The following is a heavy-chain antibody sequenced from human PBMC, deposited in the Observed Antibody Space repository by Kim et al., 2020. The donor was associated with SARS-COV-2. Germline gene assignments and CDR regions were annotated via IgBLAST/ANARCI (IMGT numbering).Heavy chain of an antibody. J-gene: IGHJ6*02. V-gene: IGHV5-51*01. CDR2: IYPDDSDT. CDR3: ARHGDGMDV. Sequence: GESLKISCKLSGYRFTSCWIGWVRQMPGKGLEWIGAIYPDDSDTRYSPSFEGQVTISVDKSISTAYLQWSSLKASDTAMYYCARHGDGMDVWGQGTRVTVSS. CDR1: GYRFTSCW. D-gene: IGHD3-16*01.